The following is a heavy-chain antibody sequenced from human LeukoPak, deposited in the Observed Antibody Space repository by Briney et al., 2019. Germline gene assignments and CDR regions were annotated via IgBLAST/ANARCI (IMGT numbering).Heavy chain of an antibody. CDR1: GFTFSSYG. D-gene: IGHD1-26*01. J-gene: IGHJ3*02. CDR3: AKTTGMVGETLGGDDAFDI. V-gene: IGHV3-30*02. CDR2: IRYDGSNK. Sequence: GGSLRPSCAASGFTFSSYGMHWVRQAPGKGLEWVAFIRYDGSNKYYADSVKGRFTISRDNSKNTLYLQMNSLRAEDTAVYYCAKTTGMVGETLGGDDAFDIWGQGTMVTVSS.